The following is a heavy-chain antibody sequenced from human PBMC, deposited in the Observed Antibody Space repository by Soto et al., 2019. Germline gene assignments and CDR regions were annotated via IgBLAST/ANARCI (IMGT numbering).Heavy chain of an antibody. D-gene: IGHD6-13*01. J-gene: IGHJ4*02. CDR1: GGSISSSSYY. CDR3: ARLHSSSWQTVFDY. V-gene: IGHV4-39*01. Sequence: QLQLQESGPGLVKPSETLSLTCTVSGGSISSSSYYWGWIRQPPGKGLEWIGSIYYSGSTYYNPSLKSRVTISVDTSKNQFSLKLSSVTAADTAVYYCARLHSSSWQTVFDYWGQGTLVTVSS. CDR2: IYYSGST.